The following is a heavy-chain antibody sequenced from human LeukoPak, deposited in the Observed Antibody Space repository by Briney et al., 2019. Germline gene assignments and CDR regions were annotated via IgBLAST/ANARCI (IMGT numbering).Heavy chain of an antibody. V-gene: IGHV3-53*01. D-gene: IGHD3-16*02. CDR3: AREEHYRRYFAL. CDR2: SYSGGSS. J-gene: IGHJ2*01. Sequence: GGSLRLSCAASGFTVSTNYMSWVRQAPGKGLEWVSVSYSGGSSYYADSVKGRFTISRDNSKNTLYLQMNSLRAEDTAVYFCAREEHYRRYFALWGRGTIVTVSS. CDR1: GFTVSTNY.